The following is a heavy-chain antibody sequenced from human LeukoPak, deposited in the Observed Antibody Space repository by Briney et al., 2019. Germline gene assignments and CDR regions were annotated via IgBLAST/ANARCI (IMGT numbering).Heavy chain of an antibody. CDR1: GFTFSDYY. D-gene: IGHD3-22*01. CDR2: ISSSGSTI. V-gene: IGHV3-11*01. Sequence: KAGGSLRLSCAASGFTFSDYYMSWNRQAPGKGLEWVSYISSSGSTIYYADSVKGRFTISRDNAKNSLYLQMNSLRAEDTAVYYCARGQYYDSSGYPKGYNWFDPWGQGTLVTVSS. CDR3: ARGQYYDSSGYPKGYNWFDP. J-gene: IGHJ5*02.